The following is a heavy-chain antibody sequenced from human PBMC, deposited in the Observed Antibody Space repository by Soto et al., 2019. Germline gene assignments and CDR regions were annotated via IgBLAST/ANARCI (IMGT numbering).Heavy chain of an antibody. D-gene: IGHD3-10*01. J-gene: IGHJ4*02. Sequence: QITLKESGPTLVKPTQTLTLTCTFSGFSLSTSGVGVGWSRQPPGKALEWLALIYWDDDKRYSPSLKSRLTITKDTSKNQVVLTMTNMDPVDTATYYCAVLPGSGSYDYWGQGTLVTVSS. CDR3: AVLPGSGSYDY. CDR2: IYWDDDK. V-gene: IGHV2-5*02. CDR1: GFSLSTSGVG.